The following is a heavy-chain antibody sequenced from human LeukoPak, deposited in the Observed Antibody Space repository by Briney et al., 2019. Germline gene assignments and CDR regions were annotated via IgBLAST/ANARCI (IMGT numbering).Heavy chain of an antibody. CDR3: ATGRNYDSSGYYYSY. V-gene: IGHV1-24*01. CDR2: FDPEDGET. Sequence: VASVKVSCKVSGYTLTELSMHWVRQAPGKGLEWMGGFDPEDGETIYAQEFQGRVTMTEDTSTDTAYMELSSLRSEDTAVYYCATGRNYDSSGYYYSYWGQGTLVTVSS. D-gene: IGHD3-22*01. J-gene: IGHJ4*02. CDR1: GYTLTELS.